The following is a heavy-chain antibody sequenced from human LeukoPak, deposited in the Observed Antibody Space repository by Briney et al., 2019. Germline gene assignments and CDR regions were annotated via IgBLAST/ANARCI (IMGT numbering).Heavy chain of an antibody. Sequence: GGSLRLSCVASGCTFTNAWMSWVRQAPGKGLEWVGRIKSKIDGETTDHAAPVKGRFTISRDNSKNTLYLQMNSLRAEDTAVYYCARATRRGSSAPFNYWGQGTLVTVSS. D-gene: IGHD6-6*01. J-gene: IGHJ4*02. V-gene: IGHV3-15*01. CDR2: IKSKIDGETT. CDR3: ARATRRGSSAPFNY. CDR1: GCTFTNAW.